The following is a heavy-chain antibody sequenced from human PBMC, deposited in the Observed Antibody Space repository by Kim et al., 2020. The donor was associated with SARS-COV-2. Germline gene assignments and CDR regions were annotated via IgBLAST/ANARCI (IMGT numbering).Heavy chain of an antibody. J-gene: IGHJ6*02. D-gene: IGHD3-10*01. V-gene: IGHV3-9*01. Sequence: AEPVRGRFTISRDNAKRSLFLQMNSLKAADTAVYFCAKGATGQVEVRAMDVWGQGTTVSVSS. CDR3: AKGATGQVEVRAMDV.